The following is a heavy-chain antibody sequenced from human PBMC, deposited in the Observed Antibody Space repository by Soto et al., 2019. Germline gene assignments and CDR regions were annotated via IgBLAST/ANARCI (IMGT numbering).Heavy chain of an antibody. D-gene: IGHD6-13*01. V-gene: IGHV1-18*01. CDR1: GYTFTKYA. J-gene: IGHJ4*02. CDR2: ISAYNGNT. Sequence: QVQLVQSGAEVKKPGASVKVSFKASGYTFTKYAFSWVRQAPGQGLEWMGWISAYNGNTNYPQKLQGRVTMTTDTSTSTAYMELRSLRSDDTAVYYCARDLAAAGPFDCWGQGTLVTVSS. CDR3: ARDLAAAGPFDC.